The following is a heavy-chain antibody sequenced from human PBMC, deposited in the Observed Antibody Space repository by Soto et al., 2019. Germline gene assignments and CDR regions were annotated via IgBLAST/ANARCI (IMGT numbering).Heavy chain of an antibody. CDR3: TTDSEEVWFGEFATDDAFDI. D-gene: IGHD3-10*01. Sequence: EVQLVESGGGLVKPGGSLRLSCAASGFTFSNAWMSWVRQAPGKGLEWVGRIKSKTDGGTTDYAAPVKGRFTISRDDSKNTLYLQMSSLKTEDTAVYYCTTDSEEVWFGEFATDDAFDIWGQGTMVTVSS. CDR2: IKSKTDGGTT. J-gene: IGHJ3*02. CDR1: GFTFSNAW. V-gene: IGHV3-15*01.